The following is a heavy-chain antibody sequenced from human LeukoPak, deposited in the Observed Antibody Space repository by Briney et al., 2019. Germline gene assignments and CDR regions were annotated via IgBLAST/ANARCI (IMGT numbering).Heavy chain of an antibody. CDR2: INPAGGAT. CDR3: ARVRQWLSSRFDP. V-gene: IGHV1-46*01. D-gene: IGHD6-19*01. Sequence: ASVKVSCKASGYTFVYYYIHWVRQAPGQGLEWMGVINPAGGATSYAQNFQGRVIMTRDTSTSTVYLGLSGLRSEDTAVYYCARVRQWLSSRFDPWGQGTLVTVSS. J-gene: IGHJ5*02. CDR1: GYTFVYYY.